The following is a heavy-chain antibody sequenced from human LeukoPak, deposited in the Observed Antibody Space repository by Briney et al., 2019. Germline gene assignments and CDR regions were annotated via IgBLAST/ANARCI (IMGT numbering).Heavy chain of an antibody. CDR1: GGSFSGYY. CDR2: INHSGST. CDR3: ARTKDAGSGWQRRTINWFDP. Sequence: PSETLSLTCAVYGGSFSGYYWSWIRQPPGKGLEWIGEINHSGSTNYNPSLKSRVTISVDTSKNQFSLKLSSVTAADTAVYYCARTKDAGSGWQRRTINWFDPWGQGTLVTVSS. D-gene: IGHD6-19*01. J-gene: IGHJ5*02. V-gene: IGHV4-34*01.